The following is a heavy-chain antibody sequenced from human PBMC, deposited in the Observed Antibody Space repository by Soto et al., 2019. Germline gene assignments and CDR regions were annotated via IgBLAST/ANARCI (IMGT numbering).Heavy chain of an antibody. CDR1: GGSISSDDYY. J-gene: IGHJ6*02. V-gene: IGHV4-30-4*01. CDR3: ARGGAGAAAGTGYYYGMDV. CDR2: IYYSGYT. Sequence: QVQLQESGPGLVKASQTLSLTCTVSGGSISSDDYYWSWIRQPPGKGLEWIGYIYYSGYTFDNPSLTSRVTLSVDTSKNQFSLKLTSVTAADTAVYYRARGGAGAAAGTGYYYGMDVWGQGTTVIVSS. D-gene: IGHD6-13*01.